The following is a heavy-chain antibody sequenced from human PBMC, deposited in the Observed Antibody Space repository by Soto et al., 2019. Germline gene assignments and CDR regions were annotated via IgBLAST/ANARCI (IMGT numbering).Heavy chain of an antibody. CDR1: GFTFSSYA. CDR2: ISYDGSNK. V-gene: IGHV3-30-3*01. CDR3: ARETHSSSWYERFDY. Sequence: GGSLRLPCAASGFTFSSYAMHWVRQAPGKGLEWVAVISYDGSNKYYADSVKGRFTISRDNSKNTLYLQMNSLRAEDTAVYYCARETHSSSWYERFDYWGQGTLVTVSS. D-gene: IGHD6-13*01. J-gene: IGHJ4*02.